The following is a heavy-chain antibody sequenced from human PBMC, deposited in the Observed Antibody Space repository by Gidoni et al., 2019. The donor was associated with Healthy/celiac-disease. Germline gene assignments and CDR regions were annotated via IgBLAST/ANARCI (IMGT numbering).Heavy chain of an antibody. V-gene: IGHV3-9*01. D-gene: IGHD3-22*01. Sequence: EVQLVESGGGLVQPGRSLRLSCAASGFTFDDYAMHWVRQAPGKGLEWVSGISWNSGSIGYADSVKGRFTISRDNAKNSLYLQMNSLRAEDTALYYCAKDGPLRYYDSSGYDAFDIWGQGTMVTVSS. CDR3: AKDGPLRYYDSSGYDAFDI. CDR2: ISWNSGSI. CDR1: GFTFDDYA. J-gene: IGHJ3*02.